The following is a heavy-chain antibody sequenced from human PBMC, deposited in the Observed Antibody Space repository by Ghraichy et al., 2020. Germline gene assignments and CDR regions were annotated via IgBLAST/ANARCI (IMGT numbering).Heavy chain of an antibody. Sequence: GGSLRLTCAASGFTFDIYAMSWVRQAPGKGLEWVSLIQSNFVTFYADSVKGRSTISRDNSRQMVYLQMSLLRDEDTAVYYCAKWLKSGFYVVDYWGQGTLVTVSS. CDR1: GFTFDIYA. D-gene: IGHD3-3*01. CDR2: IQSNFVT. CDR3: AKWLKSGFYVVDY. J-gene: IGHJ4*02. V-gene: IGHV3-23*01.